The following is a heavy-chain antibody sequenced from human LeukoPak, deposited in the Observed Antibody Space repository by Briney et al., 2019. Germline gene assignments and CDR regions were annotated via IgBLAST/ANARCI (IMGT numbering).Heavy chain of an antibody. CDR3: ARDPGERPADNYYCYGMDV. V-gene: IGHV1-18*04. D-gene: IGHD2-2*01. J-gene: IGHJ6*04. CDR1: GYTFTIYG. Sequence: AAVKVSCKASGYTFTIYGISWVRQAPGQGREWMGWISAYNGNTNYAQKLQGRVTMTTDTSTSTAYMELRSLRSDDTAVYYCARDPGERPADNYYCYGMDVWGKGTTVTVSS. CDR2: ISAYNGNT.